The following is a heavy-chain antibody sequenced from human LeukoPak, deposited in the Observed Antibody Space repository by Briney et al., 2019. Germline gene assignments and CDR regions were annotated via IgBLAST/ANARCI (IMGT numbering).Heavy chain of an antibody. D-gene: IGHD2-2*01. Sequence: GGSLRLSCAASGFTVSTYYMTWVRQAPGKGLECVSVIYSGGSTYYADSVKGRFTVSRDNSKNTLYLQMNSLRAEDTAMYCCARGLGYCTSTTCLLPFDYWGQGTLVTVSS. CDR3: ARGLGYCTSTTCLLPFDY. CDR1: GFTVSTYY. J-gene: IGHJ4*02. V-gene: IGHV3-53*01. CDR2: IYSGGST.